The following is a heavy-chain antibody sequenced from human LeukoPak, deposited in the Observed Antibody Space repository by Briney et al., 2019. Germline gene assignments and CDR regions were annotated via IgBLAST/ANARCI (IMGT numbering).Heavy chain of an antibody. Sequence: PSETLSLTCTVSGGSISSSSYYWGWIRQPPGKGLEWIGSIYYSGSTYYNPSLKSRVTISVDTSKNQFSLKLSSVTAADTAVYYCARVGFGVVPRQDYWGQGTLVTVSS. V-gene: IGHV4-39*01. CDR1: GGSISSSSYY. J-gene: IGHJ4*02. CDR2: IYYSGST. CDR3: ARVGFGVVPRQDY. D-gene: IGHD3-3*01.